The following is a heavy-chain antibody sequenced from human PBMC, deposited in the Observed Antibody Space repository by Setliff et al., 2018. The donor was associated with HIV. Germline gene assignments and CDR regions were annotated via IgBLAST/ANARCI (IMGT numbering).Heavy chain of an antibody. J-gene: IGHJ4*02. V-gene: IGHV1-24*01. Sequence: WASVKVSCKVSGYTLTELSRHWVRQAPGKGLEWMGSFDPKDGKTRYAQKFQGRVTMTEDTSTDTAYMELSSLRSEDTAVYYCARRTDYSDSSGYYYYFDYWGQGTLVTSPQ. CDR3: ARRTDYSDSSGYYYYFDY. CDR2: FDPKDGKT. D-gene: IGHD3-22*01. CDR1: GYTLTELS.